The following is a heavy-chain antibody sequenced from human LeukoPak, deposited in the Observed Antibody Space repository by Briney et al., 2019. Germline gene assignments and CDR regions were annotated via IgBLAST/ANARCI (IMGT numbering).Heavy chain of an antibody. CDR3: AKDGLVVAAAAEYFQH. CDR1: GFTFSSYS. V-gene: IGHV3-21*04. J-gene: IGHJ1*01. D-gene: IGHD2-15*01. Sequence: GGSLRLSCAASGFTFSSYSMNWVRQAPGKGLEWVSSISSSSSYIYYADSEKGRFTISRDNSKNTLYLQMNSLRAEDTAVYYCAKDGLVVAAAAEYFQHWGQGTLVTVSS. CDR2: ISSSSSYI.